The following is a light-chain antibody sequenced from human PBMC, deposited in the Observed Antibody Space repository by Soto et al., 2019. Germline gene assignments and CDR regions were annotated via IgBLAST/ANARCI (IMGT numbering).Light chain of an antibody. CDR1: SSDVGGYGF. J-gene: IGLJ3*02. Sequence: QSALTQPASVSGSPGQSITISCTGTSSDVGGYGFVSWYQQHPGKAPKLLIYEVGNRPSGVSNRFSGSKSGNTASLTISGLQAEDEAEYYCSSYTTTSALGLFGGGTKLTVL. V-gene: IGLV2-14*01. CDR2: EVG. CDR3: SSYTTTSALGL.